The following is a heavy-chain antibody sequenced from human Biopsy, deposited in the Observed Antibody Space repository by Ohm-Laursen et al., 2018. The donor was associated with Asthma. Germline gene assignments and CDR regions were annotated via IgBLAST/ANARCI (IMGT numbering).Heavy chain of an antibody. CDR1: GYSLTDLS. J-gene: IGHJ4*02. D-gene: IGHD4-17*01. CDR2: HDHEEGGT. V-gene: IGHV1-24*01. CDR3: ASDFPKDYVRYNFQF. Sequence: PSVKVSCKISGYSLTDLSMHWVRQAPGQGLVWMGGHDHEEGGTVNARRFQGRVTMTEDTSTDTAYMELSSLSSDDTAVYYCASDFPKDYVRYNFQFWGQGTLVTVSS.